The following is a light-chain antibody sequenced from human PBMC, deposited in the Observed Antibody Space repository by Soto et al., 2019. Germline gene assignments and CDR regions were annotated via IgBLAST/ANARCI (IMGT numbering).Light chain of an antibody. Sequence: EMHMTQSPSNLTASVGGRVTITWRVSQSISSWLAWYQQKPGKAPKLLIYDASSLESGVPSRFSGSGSGTEFTLTISSLQPDDFATYYCQQYNSYSLITFGQGTRLEIK. CDR3: QQYNSYSLIT. J-gene: IGKJ5*01. CDR1: QSISSW. V-gene: IGKV1-5*01. CDR2: DAS.